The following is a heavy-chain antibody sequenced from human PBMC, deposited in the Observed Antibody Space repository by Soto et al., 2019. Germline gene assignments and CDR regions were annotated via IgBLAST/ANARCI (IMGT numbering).Heavy chain of an antibody. CDR2: IKQDGSEK. D-gene: IGHD1-7*01. CDR3: ARAHLTGTTLFFWY. CDR1: GFTFSSYW. J-gene: IGHJ4*02. Sequence: ESGGGLVQPGGSLRLSCAASGFTFSSYWMSWVRQAPGKGLEWVANIKQDGSEKYYVDSVKGRFTISRDNAKNSLYLQMNSLRAEDTAVYYCARAHLTGTTLFFWYWGQGTLVTVSS. V-gene: IGHV3-7*03.